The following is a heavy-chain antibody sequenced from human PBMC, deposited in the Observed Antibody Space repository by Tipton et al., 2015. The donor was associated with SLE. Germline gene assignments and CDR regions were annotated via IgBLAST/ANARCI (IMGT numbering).Heavy chain of an antibody. D-gene: IGHD6-19*01. CDR2: IYHSGST. J-gene: IGHJ3*02. Sequence: LSLTCAVSGYSISSGYYWGWIRQPPGKGLEWIGSIYHSGSTYYNPSLKSRVTISVDTSKNQFSLKLSSVTAADTAVYYCAREPRGQWLVAFDIWGQGTMVTVSS. CDR3: AREPRGQWLVAFDI. CDR1: GYSISSGYY. V-gene: IGHV4-38-2*02.